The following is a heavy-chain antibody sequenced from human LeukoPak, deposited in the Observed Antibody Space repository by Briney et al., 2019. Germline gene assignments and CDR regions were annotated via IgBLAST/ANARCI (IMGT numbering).Heavy chain of an antibody. CDR3: AKVDSSGWYPDDAFDV. V-gene: IGHV3-7*01. CDR1: GFTFSSYW. Sequence: GGSLRLSCAASGFTFSSYWMSWVRQAPGKGLEWVANILPDGSAKNYVDSVKGRFIISRDNAKNSVSLQMNSLRAEDTAVYYCAKVDSSGWYPDDAFDVWGQGTTVTVS. J-gene: IGHJ3*01. D-gene: IGHD6-19*01. CDR2: ILPDGSAK.